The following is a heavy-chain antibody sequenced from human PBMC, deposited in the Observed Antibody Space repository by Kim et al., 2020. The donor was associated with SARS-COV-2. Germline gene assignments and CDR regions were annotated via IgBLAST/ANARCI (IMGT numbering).Heavy chain of an antibody. CDR3: ARPRDYGSGSYYWNY. J-gene: IGHJ4*02. Sequence: PSFQGHVTISADKSISTAYLQLSSLKASDTAMYYCARPRDYGSGSYYWNYWGQGTLVTVSS. V-gene: IGHV5-10-1*01. D-gene: IGHD3-10*01.